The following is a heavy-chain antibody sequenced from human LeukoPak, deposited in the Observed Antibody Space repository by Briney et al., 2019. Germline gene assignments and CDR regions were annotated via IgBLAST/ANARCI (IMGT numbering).Heavy chain of an antibody. CDR2: IYHSGST. CDR1: GGSISSGGYS. J-gene: IGHJ4*02. V-gene: IGHV4-30-2*01. Sequence: SETLSLTCAVSGGSISSGGYSWSWIRQPPGKGLEWIGYIYHSGSTYYNPSLKSRVTISVDRSKNQFSLKLSSVTAVDTAVYYCARAYSSGWLDYWGQGTLVTVSS. D-gene: IGHD6-19*01. CDR3: ARAYSSGWLDY.